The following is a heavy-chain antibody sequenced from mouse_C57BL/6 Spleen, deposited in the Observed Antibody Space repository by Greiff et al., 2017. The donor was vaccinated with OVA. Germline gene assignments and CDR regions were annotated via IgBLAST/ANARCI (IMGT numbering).Heavy chain of an antibody. CDR2: IRSKSNNYAT. Sequence: EVQWVESGGGLVQPKGSLKLSCAASGFSFNTYAMNWVRQAPGKGLEWVARIRSKSNNYATYYADSVKDRFTISRDDSESMLYLQMNNLKTEDTAMYYCVRGEYAMDYWGQGTSVTVSS. CDR3: VRGEYAMDY. J-gene: IGHJ4*01. V-gene: IGHV10-1*01. CDR1: GFSFNTYA.